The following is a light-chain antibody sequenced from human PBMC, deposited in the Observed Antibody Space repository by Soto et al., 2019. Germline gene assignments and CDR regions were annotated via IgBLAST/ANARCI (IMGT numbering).Light chain of an antibody. Sequence: EIVLTQSPATLSLSPGERATLSCRASQSVSSYLAWYQQKPGQAPRLLIYDASNRATGIPARFSGSGSGTDFILTISSLEPEDFAVYYWQQRSNWPPYTFGQGTKLEIK. CDR1: QSVSSY. V-gene: IGKV3-11*01. CDR2: DAS. J-gene: IGKJ2*01. CDR3: QQRSNWPPYT.